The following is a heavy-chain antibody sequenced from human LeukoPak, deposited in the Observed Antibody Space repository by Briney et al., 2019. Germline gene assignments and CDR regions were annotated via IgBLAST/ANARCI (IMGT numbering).Heavy chain of an antibody. Sequence: GGSLRLSCTASGFTFSSYEMNWVRQAPGKGLEWVSYISSSGNTIYYADSVKGRFTCSRDNAKNSLYLQMNSLRAEDTAVYYCATLFSLDFDYWGQGVLVTVSS. V-gene: IGHV3-48*03. CDR3: ATLFSLDFDY. CDR1: GFTFSSYE. CDR2: ISSSGNTI. D-gene: IGHD2/OR15-2a*01. J-gene: IGHJ4*02.